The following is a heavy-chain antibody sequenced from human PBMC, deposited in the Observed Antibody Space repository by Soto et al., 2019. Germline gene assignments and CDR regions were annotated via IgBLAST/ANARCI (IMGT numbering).Heavy chain of an antibody. CDR1: GYTFTSYD. V-gene: IGHV1-8*01. J-gene: IGHJ3*02. Sequence: ASVKVSCKASGYTFTSYDINWVRQATGQGLEWMGWMNPNSGNTGYAQKFQGRVTMTRNTSISTAYMELSSLRSEDTAVYYCARFVPLSRAYCGGDCYIDAFDIWGQGTMVTVSS. D-gene: IGHD2-21*01. CDR2: MNPNSGNT. CDR3: ARFVPLSRAYCGGDCYIDAFDI.